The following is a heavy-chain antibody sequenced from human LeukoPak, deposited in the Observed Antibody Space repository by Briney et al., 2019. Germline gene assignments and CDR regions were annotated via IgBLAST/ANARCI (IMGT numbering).Heavy chain of an antibody. CDR3: ASADYGDYGVGVDY. CDR1: GFTFSSYS. V-gene: IGHV3-23*01. Sequence: GGSLRLSCAASGFTFSSYSMNWVRQAPGKGLEWVSAISGSGGSTYYADSVKGRFTISRDNSKNTLYLQMNSLRAEDTAVYYCASADYGDYGVGVDYWGQGTLVTVSS. J-gene: IGHJ4*02. CDR2: ISGSGGST. D-gene: IGHD4-17*01.